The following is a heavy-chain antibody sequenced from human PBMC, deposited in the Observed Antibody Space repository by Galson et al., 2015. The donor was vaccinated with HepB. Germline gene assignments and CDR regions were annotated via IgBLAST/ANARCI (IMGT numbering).Heavy chain of an antibody. J-gene: IGHJ3*02. Sequence: SLRLSCAASGFTFSSYAMHWVRQAPGKGLEYVSAVSSHGGSTYSLDSVKDRINVSRDNSKNTVYLQMGSLSADDTAVYYCARGTTMIREVLIADALDMWGQGTRVTVSS. CDR3: ARGTTMIREVLIADALDM. V-gene: IGHV3-64*02. CDR1: GFTFSSYA. CDR2: VSSHGGST. D-gene: IGHD3-10*01.